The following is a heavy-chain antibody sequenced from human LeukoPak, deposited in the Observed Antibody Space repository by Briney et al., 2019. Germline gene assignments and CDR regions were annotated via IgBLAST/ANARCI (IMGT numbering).Heavy chain of an antibody. J-gene: IGHJ4*02. CDR2: IKQDGSEK. CDR1: GFTFSSYW. CDR3: ARNPSLYYDFWSGYPHDY. Sequence: GGSLRLSFAASGFTFSSYWMSWVRQAPGKGLEWVANIKQDGSEKYYVDSVKGRFTISRDNAKNSLYLQMNSLRAEDTAVYYCARNPSLYYDFWSGYPHDYWGQGTLVTVSS. V-gene: IGHV3-7*01. D-gene: IGHD3-3*01.